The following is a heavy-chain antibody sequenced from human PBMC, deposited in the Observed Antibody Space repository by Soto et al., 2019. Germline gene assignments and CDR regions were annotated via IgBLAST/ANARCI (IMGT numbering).Heavy chain of an antibody. CDR1: GYTFTSYA. D-gene: IGHD1-7*01. V-gene: IGHV1-3*01. Sequence: GASVKVSCKASGYTFTSYAMHWVRQAPGQRLEWMGWVNADNGNTKYSQKFQDRVTITRDTSASTAYMELSSLGSEDTAVYYCARDRGRGWNYVDNRFASWGQGTLVPVSS. CDR3: ARDRGRGWNYVDNRFAS. J-gene: IGHJ5*01. CDR2: VNADNGNT.